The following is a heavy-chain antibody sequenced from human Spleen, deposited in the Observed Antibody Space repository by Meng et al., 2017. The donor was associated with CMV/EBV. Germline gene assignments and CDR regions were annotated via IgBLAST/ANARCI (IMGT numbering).Heavy chain of an antibody. CDR3: AHSPYFYDSRSFDY. V-gene: IGHV2-5*02. D-gene: IGHD3-22*01. CDR1: EFSLSISGMG. Sequence: SEFSLSISGMGVGWIRQPPGKALEWLAFIYWDGDKRYSPSLKSRLTITKDTSKNQVVLTMTNMDPVDTATHYCAHSPYFYDSRSFDYWGQGTLVTVSS. CDR2: IYWDGDK. J-gene: IGHJ4*02.